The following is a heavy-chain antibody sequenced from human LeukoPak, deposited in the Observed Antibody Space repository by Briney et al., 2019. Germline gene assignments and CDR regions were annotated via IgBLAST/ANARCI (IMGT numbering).Heavy chain of an antibody. CDR1: GFTFSSYE. CDR2: ISSSGSTI. Sequence: PGGSLRLSCAASGFTFSSYEMNWVRQAPGKGLEWVSHISSSGSTIYYTDSVKGRFTISRDNSKNTLYLQMNSLRAEDTAVYYCAKSLITMIVVVPRNPFDYWGQGTLVTVSS. V-gene: IGHV3-48*03. J-gene: IGHJ4*02. D-gene: IGHD3-22*01. CDR3: AKSLITMIVVVPRNPFDY.